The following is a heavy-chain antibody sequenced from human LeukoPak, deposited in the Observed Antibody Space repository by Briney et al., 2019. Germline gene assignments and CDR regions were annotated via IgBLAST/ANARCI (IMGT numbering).Heavy chain of an antibody. J-gene: IGHJ4*02. D-gene: IGHD6-13*01. CDR3: ARDPGLMRAAACGDY. CDR2: IGSSSNTI. V-gene: IGHV3-48*01. CDR1: GFTFSSYA. Sequence: PGGSLRLSSAASGFTFSSYAMSWVRQAPGKGLEWISYIGSSSNTIYYADSVKGRFTISRDNAKNSLYLQVSSLRAEDTAVYYCARDPGLMRAAACGDYWGQGTLVIVSS.